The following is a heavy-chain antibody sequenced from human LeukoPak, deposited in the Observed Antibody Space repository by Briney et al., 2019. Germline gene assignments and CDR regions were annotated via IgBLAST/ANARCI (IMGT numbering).Heavy chain of an antibody. D-gene: IGHD3-9*01. CDR1: GFTFSSYA. J-gene: IGHJ3*02. CDR2: ISGSGGST. CDR3: AKGVGYDILTGRPHAFDI. V-gene: IGHV3-23*01. Sequence: PGGSLRLSCAASGFTFSSYAMSWVRQAPGKGLEWDSAISGSGGSTYYADSVKGRFTISRDNSKNTLYLQMNSLRAEDTAVYYCAKGVGYDILTGRPHAFDIWGQGTMVTVSS.